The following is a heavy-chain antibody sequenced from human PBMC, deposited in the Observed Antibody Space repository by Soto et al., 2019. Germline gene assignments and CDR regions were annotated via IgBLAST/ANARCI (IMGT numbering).Heavy chain of an antibody. J-gene: IGHJ6*02. Sequence: GASVKVSCKASGYTFTSYAMHWVRQAPGQRLEWMGWINAGSGNTKYSQKFQGRVTITRDTSASTAYMELSSLRSEDTAVYYCARDGASLYGMDVLGQGNTVTVSS. CDR1: GYTFTSYA. D-gene: IGHD2-15*01. CDR3: ARDGASLYGMDV. CDR2: INAGSGNT. V-gene: IGHV1-3*01.